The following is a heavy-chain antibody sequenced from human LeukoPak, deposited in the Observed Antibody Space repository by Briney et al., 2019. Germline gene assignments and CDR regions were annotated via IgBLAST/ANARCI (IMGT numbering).Heavy chain of an antibody. CDR3: ATDHSSSWYYFDY. Sequence: ASVKVSCKASGGTFSSYAISWVRQAPGQGLEWMGRIIPILGIANYAQKFQGRVTMTEDTSTDTAYMELSSLRSEDTAVYYCATDHSSSWYYFDYWGQGTLVTVSS. J-gene: IGHJ4*02. V-gene: IGHV1-69*04. CDR1: GGTFSSYA. CDR2: IIPILGIA. D-gene: IGHD6-13*01.